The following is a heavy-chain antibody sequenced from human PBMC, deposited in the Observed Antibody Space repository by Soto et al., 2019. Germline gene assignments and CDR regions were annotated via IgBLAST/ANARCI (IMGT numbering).Heavy chain of an antibody. CDR1: GFTFRNYW. V-gene: IGHV3-7*01. Sequence: GGSLRLSCAASGFTFRNYWMSWVRQAAGRGLEWVASTNRDGSQAYYVDSVKGRFTISRDNAKNSIYLQMDSLRADDTAVYYCVTDAQNSEWLTLGYWGQGTLVTVSS. J-gene: IGHJ4*02. D-gene: IGHD3-9*01. CDR2: TNRDGSQA. CDR3: VTDAQNSEWLTLGY.